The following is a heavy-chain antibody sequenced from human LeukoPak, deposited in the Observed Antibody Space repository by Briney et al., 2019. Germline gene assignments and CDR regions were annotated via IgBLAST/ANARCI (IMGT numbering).Heavy chain of an antibody. V-gene: IGHV3-49*04. CDR1: GFIFRDRA. D-gene: IGHD1-26*01. CDR3: SRNSGTYRGYGMDV. Sequence: PGQPLTLSCTASGFIFRDRAMSWVRQAPGKGLEWVGFIRTKGLGETVEYAASVKDRFTISRDDSNNIAYIHMNSLKTEDTAVYYCSRNSGTYRGYGMDVWGQGTPVTVSS. J-gene: IGHJ6*02. CDR2: IRTKGLGETV.